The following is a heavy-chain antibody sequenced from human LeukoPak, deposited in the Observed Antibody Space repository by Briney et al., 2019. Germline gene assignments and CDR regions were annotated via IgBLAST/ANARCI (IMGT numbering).Heavy chain of an antibody. CDR3: ARAGSSGYYPPDY. J-gene: IGHJ4*02. CDR1: GYTFTRYG. D-gene: IGHD3-22*01. V-gene: IGHV1-18*01. Sequence: GASVEVSCKASGYTFTRYGISWVRQAPGQGLEWMGWISANNGNTKYAQKLQGRVTMTTDTSTSTAYMELRSLRSDDTAVYYCARAGSSGYYPPDYWGQGTLVTVSS. CDR2: ISANNGNT.